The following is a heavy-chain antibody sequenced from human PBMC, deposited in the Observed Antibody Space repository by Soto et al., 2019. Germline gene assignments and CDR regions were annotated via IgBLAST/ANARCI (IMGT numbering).Heavy chain of an antibody. CDR1: GFSLSTSGVG. CDR2: IYWDDDK. J-gene: IGHJ3*02. Sequence: QITLKESGPTLVKPTQTLTLTCTFSGFSLSTSGVGVGWIRQPPGKALEWLALIYWDDDKRYSPSLKSRLTITKDTSNNQVVLTMTNMDPVDTATYYCAHSTTYYYDSSGYHEAFDIWGQGTMVTVSS. V-gene: IGHV2-5*02. D-gene: IGHD3-22*01. CDR3: AHSTTYYYDSSGYHEAFDI.